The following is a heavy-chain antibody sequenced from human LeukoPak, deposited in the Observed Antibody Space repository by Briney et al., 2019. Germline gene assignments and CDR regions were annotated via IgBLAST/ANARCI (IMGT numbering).Heavy chain of an antibody. Sequence: PGGSLRLSCAASGFTFSSYEMNWVRQAPGKGLEWVSYISSSGSTIYYADSVKGRFTISRDNAKNSLYLQMNSLRGEDTAVYYCARGSGRWLQMGGFDYWGQGTLVTVSS. V-gene: IGHV3-48*03. CDR2: ISSSGSTI. J-gene: IGHJ4*02. D-gene: IGHD5-24*01. CDR1: GFTFSSYE. CDR3: ARGSGRWLQMGGFDY.